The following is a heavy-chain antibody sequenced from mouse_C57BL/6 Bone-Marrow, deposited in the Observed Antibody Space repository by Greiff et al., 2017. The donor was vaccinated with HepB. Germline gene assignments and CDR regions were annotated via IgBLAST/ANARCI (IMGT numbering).Heavy chain of an antibody. D-gene: IGHD2-2*01. CDR1: GYTFTSYW. CDR2: IHPNSGST. Sequence: QVQLQQSGAELVKPGASVKLSCKASGYTFTSYWMHWVKQRPGQGLEWIGMIHPNSGSTNYNEKFKSKATLTVDKSSSTAYMQLSSLTSEDSAVYYCARSTMVTTNYWGQGTTLTVSS. V-gene: IGHV1-64*01. J-gene: IGHJ2*01. CDR3: ARSTMVTTNY.